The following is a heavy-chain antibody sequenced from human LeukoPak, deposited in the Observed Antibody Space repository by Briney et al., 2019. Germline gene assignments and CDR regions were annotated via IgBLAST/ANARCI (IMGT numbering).Heavy chain of an antibody. D-gene: IGHD6-19*01. Sequence: SVKVSCKASGGTFSSYAISWVRQAPGQGLEWMGGIIPIFGTANYAQKFQGRVTITADESTSTAYMELSSLRSEDTAVYYCAREMGSGWYFDYWGQGTLVTVSS. J-gene: IGHJ4*02. CDR3: AREMGSGWYFDY. CDR1: GGTFSSYA. CDR2: IIPIFGTA. V-gene: IGHV1-69*13.